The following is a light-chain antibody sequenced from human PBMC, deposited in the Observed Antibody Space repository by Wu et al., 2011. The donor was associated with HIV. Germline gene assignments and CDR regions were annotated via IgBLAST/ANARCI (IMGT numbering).Light chain of an antibody. J-gene: IGKJ3*01. Sequence: IVLTQSPDTLSLSPGEKATLSCRASQSVASKSLAWYQQKRGQAPRLLIYGASIRAPGIPEKFSGGMSGTDFTLTINRLEPEDFALYYCQQYGSSFTFGPGTKVDIK. CDR2: GAS. CDR3: QQYGSSFT. V-gene: IGKV3-20*01. CDR1: QSVASKS.